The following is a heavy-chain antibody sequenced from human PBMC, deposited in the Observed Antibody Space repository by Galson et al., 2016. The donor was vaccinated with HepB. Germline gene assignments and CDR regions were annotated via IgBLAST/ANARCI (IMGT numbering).Heavy chain of an antibody. V-gene: IGHV3-13*01. Sequence: SLRLSCAASGFIFSDYDMHWVCQVTGKSLEWVSAIDSAGDTFYPGSVKGRFTISRENAKNSLYLQVNGLRAGDTAVYYCARALLGGGAGGSDTVAVPSAMDHWGQGTLVTVSS. J-gene: IGHJ4*02. CDR3: ARALLGGGAGGSDTVAVPSAMDH. CDR2: IDSAGDT. CDR1: GFIFSDYD. D-gene: IGHD2-2*01.